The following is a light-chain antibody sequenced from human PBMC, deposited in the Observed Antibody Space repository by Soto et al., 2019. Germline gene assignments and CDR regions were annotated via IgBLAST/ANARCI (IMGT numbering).Light chain of an antibody. CDR3: QSYDTSNHVV. CDR1: SGSIASRY. J-gene: IGLJ2*01. CDR2: QDI. Sequence: NFMLTQPHSVSGSPGKTVTISCTRSSGSIASRYVQWYQQRPGSAPTTVIYQDIRRPSGVPDRFSGSIDTSSNSASLDISGLKTEDEADYYSQSYDTSNHVVFGGGTKLTVL. V-gene: IGLV6-57*04.